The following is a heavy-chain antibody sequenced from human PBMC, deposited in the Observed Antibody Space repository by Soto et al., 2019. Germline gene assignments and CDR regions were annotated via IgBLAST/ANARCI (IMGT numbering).Heavy chain of an antibody. V-gene: IGHV2-5*02. J-gene: IGHJ3*02. D-gene: IGHD2-2*01. CDR3: AHRRDDPAPFDI. CDR2: IYWDDDK. Sequence: QITLKESGPTLVKPTQTLTLTCTFSGFSLSTSGVGVGWIRQPPGKALEWLALIYWDDDKRYNPSLKSRLTITKDTSKNQVVLTMTNMDPVDTATYYCAHRRDDPAPFDIWGQGTMVTVSS. CDR1: GFSLSTSGVG.